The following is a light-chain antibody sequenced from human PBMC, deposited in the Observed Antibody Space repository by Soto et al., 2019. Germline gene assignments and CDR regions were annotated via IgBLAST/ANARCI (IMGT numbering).Light chain of an antibody. CDR1: SSDVGAYNY. V-gene: IGLV2-14*01. CDR2: EVS. J-gene: IGLJ1*01. Sequence: QSVLTQPASVSGSPGQSITISCTGTSSDVGAYNYVSWYQHHPGKAPKLLIYEVSNRPSGVSNRFSGSKSVNTASLTISGLQAEDEADYYCNSYAGDIIRFVFGTGTKVTVL. CDR3: NSYAGDIIRFV.